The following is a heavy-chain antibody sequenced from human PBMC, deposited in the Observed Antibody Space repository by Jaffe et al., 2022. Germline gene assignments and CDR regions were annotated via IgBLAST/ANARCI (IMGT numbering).Heavy chain of an antibody. D-gene: IGHD5-12*01. J-gene: IGHJ4*02. CDR3: ARDAVEMATINYFDY. V-gene: IGHV3-48*03. Sequence: EVQLVESGGGLVQPGGSLRLSCAASGFTFSSYEMNWVRQAPGKGLEWVSYISSSGSTIYYADSVKGRFTISRDNAKNSLYLQMNSLRAEDTAVYYCARDAVEMATINYFDYWGQGTLVTVSS. CDR2: ISSSGSTI. CDR1: GFTFSSYE.